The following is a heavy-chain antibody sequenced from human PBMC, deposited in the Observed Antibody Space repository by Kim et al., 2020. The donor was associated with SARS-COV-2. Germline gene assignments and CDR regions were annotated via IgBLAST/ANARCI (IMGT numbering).Heavy chain of an antibody. Sequence: GGSLRLSCAASGFTFSSYGMHWVRQAPGKGLEWVAVISYDGSNKYYADSVKGRFTISRDNSKNTLYLQMNSLRAEDTAVYYCAREKYSSGWAPFQHWGQGTLVTVSS. V-gene: IGHV3-33*05. J-gene: IGHJ1*01. D-gene: IGHD6-19*01. CDR3: AREKYSSGWAPFQH. CDR1: GFTFSSYG. CDR2: ISYDGSNK.